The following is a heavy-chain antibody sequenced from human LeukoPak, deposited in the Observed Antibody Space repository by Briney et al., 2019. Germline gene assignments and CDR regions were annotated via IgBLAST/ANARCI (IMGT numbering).Heavy chain of an antibody. D-gene: IGHD1-26*01. CDR2: INPSGGST. CDR1: GYTFTSYY. CDR3: ARDHRSGSSEAYYFDY. V-gene: IGHV1-46*01. J-gene: IGHJ4*02. Sequence: GASVKVSCKASGYTFTSYYMHWVRQAPGQGLEWMGIINPSGGSTSYAQKFQGRVTMTRDTSTSTVYMELSSLRSEDTAVYYCARDHRSGSSEAYYFDYWGQGTLVTVSS.